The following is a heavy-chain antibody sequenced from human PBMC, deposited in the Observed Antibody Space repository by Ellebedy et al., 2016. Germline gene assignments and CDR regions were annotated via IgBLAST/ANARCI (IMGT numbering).Heavy chain of an antibody. J-gene: IGHJ4*02. Sequence: GGSLRLSCAASGFTFSSYWMYWVRQAPGKGLEWVAYISSSSSNIHYADSVKGRFTDSRDNAKNSLYLQMNSLRAEDTAVYYCARDQSIGSRLVDYFDYWGQGTLVTVSS. D-gene: IGHD6-6*01. CDR2: ISSSSSNI. V-gene: IGHV3-48*04. CDR3: ARDQSIGSRLVDYFDY. CDR1: GFTFSSYW.